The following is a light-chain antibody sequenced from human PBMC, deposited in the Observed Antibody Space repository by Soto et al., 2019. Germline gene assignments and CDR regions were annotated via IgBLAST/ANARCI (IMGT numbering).Light chain of an antibody. Sequence: AIRMTQSPSSLSASTGDRVTINCRASQGIVSFLAWYQQKPGKAPKLLIDAASTVQSGVPSRFGGSGSGTDFSLTISNLQSEDFATYYCQQYYSFPPAFGQGTKVDIK. CDR3: QQYYSFPPA. CDR1: QGIVSF. CDR2: AAS. J-gene: IGKJ1*01. V-gene: IGKV1-8*01.